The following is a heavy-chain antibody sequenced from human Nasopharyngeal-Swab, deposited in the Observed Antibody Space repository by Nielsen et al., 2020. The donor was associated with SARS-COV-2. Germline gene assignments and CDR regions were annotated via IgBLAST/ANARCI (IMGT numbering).Heavy chain of an antibody. CDR3: ARVGCSTSSCLNWFDP. V-gene: IGHV1-2*06. D-gene: IGHD2-2*01. J-gene: IGHJ5*02. Sequence: WARQAPGQGLEGLERINPNSGATNYAQDFQGGVTMTRDTSTSTAYMELSRLRSDDTAVYYYARVGCSTSSCLNWFDPWGQGSLVTVSS. CDR2: INPNSGAT.